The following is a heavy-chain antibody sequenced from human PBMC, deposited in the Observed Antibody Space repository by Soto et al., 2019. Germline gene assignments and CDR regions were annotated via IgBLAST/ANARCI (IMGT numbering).Heavy chain of an antibody. V-gene: IGHV3-30-3*01. CDR2: ISYDGSNK. CDR3: ARAPHCSGGSCYSGWFDP. Sequence: QVQLVESGGGVVQPGRSLRLSCAASGFTFSSYAMHWVRQAPGKGLEWVAVISYDGSNKYYIDSVKGRFTISRDNSKNRLYLQMKSLRPEDTAVYYCARAPHCSGGSCYSGWFDPWGQGTLVTVSS. J-gene: IGHJ5*02. CDR1: GFTFSSYA. D-gene: IGHD2-15*01.